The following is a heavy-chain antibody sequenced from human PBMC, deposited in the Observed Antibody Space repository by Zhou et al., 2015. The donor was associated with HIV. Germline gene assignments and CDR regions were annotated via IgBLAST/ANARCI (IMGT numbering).Heavy chain of an antibody. CDR3: ARGFGELFIGPIADIL. CDR1: GYTFTGYY. Sequence: QVQLVQSGAEVKKPGASVKVSCKASGYTFTGYYMHWVRQAPGQGLEWMGWINPNSGGTNYAQKFQGRVTMTRDTSISTAYMELSRLRSDDTAVYYCARGFGELFIGPIADILWGQGTLVTVSS. J-gene: IGHJ4*02. V-gene: IGHV1-2*02. CDR2: INPNSGGT. D-gene: IGHD3-10*01.